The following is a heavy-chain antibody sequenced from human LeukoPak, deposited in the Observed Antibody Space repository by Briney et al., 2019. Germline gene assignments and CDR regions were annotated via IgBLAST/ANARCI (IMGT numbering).Heavy chain of an antibody. CDR1: GFTFSAAW. V-gene: IGHV3-15*01. J-gene: IGHJ4*02. D-gene: IGHD3-3*01. Sequence: GGSLRLSSVASGFTFSAAWMNWVRQAPGKGPEWIARIISRSVGGTIDYAAPVKGRFTISRDDSKDTLYLQMNGLKTEDTAVYYCTTGSPFLLEWFHWGPGTLVTVSS. CDR3: TTGSPFLLEWFH. CDR2: IISRSVGGTI.